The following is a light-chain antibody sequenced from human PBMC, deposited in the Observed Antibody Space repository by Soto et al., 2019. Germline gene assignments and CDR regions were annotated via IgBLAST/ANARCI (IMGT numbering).Light chain of an antibody. J-gene: IGKJ4*01. V-gene: IGKV3-20*01. CDR3: QQYGSSPLT. CDR2: GAS. Sequence: EIVLTQSPGTQSLSPGERATLSCRDSQSVSNNYLAWYQQKPGQAPRLLIYGASRRATGIPDRFSGSGSGTDFTLTISRLEPEDFAMYSCQQYGSSPLTFGGGTKVEIK. CDR1: QSVSNNY.